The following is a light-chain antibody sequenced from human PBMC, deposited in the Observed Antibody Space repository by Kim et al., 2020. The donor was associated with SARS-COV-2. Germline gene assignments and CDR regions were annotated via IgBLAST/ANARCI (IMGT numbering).Light chain of an antibody. V-gene: IGKV3-20*01. CDR1: QSVSSND. CDR2: GAS. J-gene: IGKJ1*01. CDR3: QQYSSSPAT. Sequence: SPEESARIACRASQSVSSNDLAWYQQKPGQAPRLLIYGASSRATGIPDRFSGSWSGTDFTLTITRLEPEDFAVYYCQQYSSSPATFGQGTKVDIK.